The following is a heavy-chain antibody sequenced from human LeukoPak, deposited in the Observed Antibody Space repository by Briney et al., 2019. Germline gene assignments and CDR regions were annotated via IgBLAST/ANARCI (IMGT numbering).Heavy chain of an antibody. J-gene: IGHJ3*02. Sequence: ASVTVSRKSTRYTFSDYFMNWVRQTPGQVLEWMGRIKPKSDGTLYAQKFHGRFTMTRDTSSSTAYMELSRLRFDETVVYYCARGPRITIFGVVMANDAFDIWGQGTMVTVSS. CDR1: RYTFSDYF. V-gene: IGHV1-2*05. CDR3: ARGPRITIFGVVMANDAFDI. D-gene: IGHD3-3*01. CDR2: IKPKSDGT.